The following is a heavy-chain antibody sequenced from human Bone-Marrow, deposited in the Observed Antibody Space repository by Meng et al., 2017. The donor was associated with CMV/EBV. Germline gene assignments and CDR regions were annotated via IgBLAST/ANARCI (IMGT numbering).Heavy chain of an antibody. CDR2: IQNDGGNT. V-gene: IGHV3-30*02. Sequence: GESLKISCAASGYTFSSYGMHWVRQAPGKGLEWGAFIQNDGGNTYYADSVKGRFTISRDNSKNTLFLQMNSLRPEDTAVYYCAKNLRDEYSKLYYFDYWGQGTLVTVSS. CDR3: AKNLRDEYSKLYYFDY. CDR1: GYTFSSYG. D-gene: IGHD4-11*01. J-gene: IGHJ4*02.